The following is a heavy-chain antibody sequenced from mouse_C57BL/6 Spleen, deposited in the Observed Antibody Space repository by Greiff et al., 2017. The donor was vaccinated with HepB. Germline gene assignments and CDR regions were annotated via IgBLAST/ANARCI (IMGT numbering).Heavy chain of an antibody. Sequence: VKLMESGPGLVAPSQSLSITCTVSGFSLTSYAISWVRQPPGKGLEWLGVIWTGGGTNYNSALKSRLSISKDNSKSQVFLKMNSLQTDDTARYYCARNGDYHERAYYFDYWGQGTTLTVSS. CDR1: GFSLTSYA. D-gene: IGHD1-1*01. CDR3: ARNGDYHERAYYFDY. V-gene: IGHV2-9-1*01. CDR2: IWTGGGT. J-gene: IGHJ2*01.